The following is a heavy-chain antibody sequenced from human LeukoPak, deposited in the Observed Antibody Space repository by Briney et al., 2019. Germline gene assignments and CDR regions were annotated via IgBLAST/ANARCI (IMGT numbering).Heavy chain of an antibody. Sequence: PSETLSLTCAVYGGSFSGYYWSWIRQPPGKRLEWIGEINHSGSTNYNPSLKSRVTISVDTSKNQFSLKLSSVTAADTAVYYCARDWIQLWDYYYGMDVWGQGTTVTVSS. CDR2: INHSGST. CDR3: ARDWIQLWDYYYGMDV. D-gene: IGHD5-18*01. J-gene: IGHJ6*02. V-gene: IGHV4-34*01. CDR1: GGSFSGYY.